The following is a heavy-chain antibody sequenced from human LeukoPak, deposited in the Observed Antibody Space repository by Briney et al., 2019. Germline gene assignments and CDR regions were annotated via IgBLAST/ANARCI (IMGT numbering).Heavy chain of an antibody. CDR2: INGSGGST. Sequence: GGSLRLSCAASGITFSSYAMSWVRQAPGKGLEWVSGINGSGGSTYYADSVKGRFTISRDNAENTVYLQMNSLRVEDTAVYYCARGLRDDYGTDVWGQGATVTVSS. CDR3: ARGLRDDYGTDV. J-gene: IGHJ6*02. CDR1: GITFSSYA. V-gene: IGHV3-23*01.